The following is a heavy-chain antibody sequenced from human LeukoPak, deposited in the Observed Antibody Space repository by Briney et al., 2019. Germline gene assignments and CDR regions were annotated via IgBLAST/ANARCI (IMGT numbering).Heavy chain of an antibody. CDR2: IYSAGST. V-gene: IGHV3-53*01. D-gene: IGHD4-23*01. J-gene: IGHJ4*02. CDR1: GFTVSDNY. Sequence: GGSLRLSCAASGFTVSDNYMSWVRQAPGKVLEWVSLIYSAGSTYYADSVTGRFTISRDNSKNTLFLQMNSLRAEDTAVYYCARRGDGGRSFDYWGQGTLVTVSS. CDR3: ARRGDGGRSFDY.